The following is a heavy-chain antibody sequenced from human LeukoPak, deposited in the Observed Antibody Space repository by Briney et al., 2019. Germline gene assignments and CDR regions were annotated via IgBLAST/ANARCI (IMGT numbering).Heavy chain of an antibody. V-gene: IGHV3-15*01. D-gene: IGHD3-22*01. CDR2: IKSKTDGGTT. CDR1: GFTFSNAW. CDR3: TKISGYYDSSGYYYTDDY. Sequence: PGGSLRLSCAASGFTFSNAWMSWVRQAPGKGLEWVGRIKSKTDGGTTDYAAPVRGRFTISRDDSKNTLYLQMNSLKTEDTAVYYCTKISGYYDSSGYYYTDDYWGQGTLVTVSS. J-gene: IGHJ4*02.